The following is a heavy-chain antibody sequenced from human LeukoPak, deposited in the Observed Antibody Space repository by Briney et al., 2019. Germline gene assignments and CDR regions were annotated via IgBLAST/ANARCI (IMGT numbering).Heavy chain of an antibody. CDR1: GGTFSSYA. Sequence: SVKVSCKASGGTFSSYAISWVRQAPGQGLEWMGRIIPILGIANYAQKFQGRVTITADKSTSTAYMELSSLRSEDTAVYYCARGRLSSGIAAAGTDYWGQGTLVTVSS. D-gene: IGHD6-13*01. J-gene: IGHJ4*02. CDR3: ARGRLSSGIAAAGTDY. CDR2: IIPILGIA. V-gene: IGHV1-69*04.